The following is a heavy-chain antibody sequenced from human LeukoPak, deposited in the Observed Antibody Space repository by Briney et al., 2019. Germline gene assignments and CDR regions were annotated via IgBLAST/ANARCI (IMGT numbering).Heavy chain of an antibody. CDR1: GYTFTSYG. J-gene: IGHJ3*02. CDR2: ISAYNGNT. D-gene: IGHD3-10*01. CDR3: ARAGGMVRGVRPFDI. Sequence: GASVKVSCKASGYTFTSYGISWVRQAPGQGLEWMGWISAYNGNTNYAQKLQGRVTMTTDTSTTTAYMELRSLTSDDTAVYYCARAGGMVRGVRPFDIWGQGTMVTVSS. V-gene: IGHV1-18*01.